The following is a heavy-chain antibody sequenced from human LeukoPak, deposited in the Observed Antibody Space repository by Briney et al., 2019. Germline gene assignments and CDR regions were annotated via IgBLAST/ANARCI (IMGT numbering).Heavy chain of an antibody. CDR2: INHSGST. CDR1: GGSYSGYY. V-gene: IGHV4-34*01. Sequence: PSETLSLTCAVYGGSYSGYYWSWIRQPPGKGLEWIGEINHSGSTNYNPSLKSRVTISVDTSKNQFSLKLSSVTAADTAVYYCATLTGYSSESWFDPWGQGILVTVSS. CDR3: ATLTGYSSESWFDP. J-gene: IGHJ5*02. D-gene: IGHD3-9*01.